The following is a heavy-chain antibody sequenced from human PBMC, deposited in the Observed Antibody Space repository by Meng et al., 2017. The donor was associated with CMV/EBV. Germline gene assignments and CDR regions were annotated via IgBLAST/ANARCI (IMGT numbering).Heavy chain of an antibody. Sequence: GESLKISCAASGFTFSSYWMGWVRQAPGKGLEWVANIKQDGSEKYYVDSVKGRFTISRDNAKNSLYLQMNSLRAEDTAVYYCARLLYNWNDAGVDYWGQGTLVTVSS. V-gene: IGHV3-7*01. CDR1: GFTFSSYW. CDR2: IKQDGSEK. J-gene: IGHJ4*02. CDR3: ARLLYNWNDAGVDY. D-gene: IGHD1-20*01.